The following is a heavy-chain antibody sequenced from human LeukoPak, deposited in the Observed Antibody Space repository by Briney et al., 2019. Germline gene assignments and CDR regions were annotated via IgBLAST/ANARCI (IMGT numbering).Heavy chain of an antibody. D-gene: IGHD5-24*01. V-gene: IGHV3-66*01. Sequence: GGSLRLSCAASGFTVSSNYMSWVRQAPGKGLEWVSVIYSGGSTYYADSVKGRFTISRDNSKNTLYLQMNSLRAEDTAVYYCAREPKSAMADAFDIWGQGTMVTVSS. CDR1: GFTVSSNY. CDR2: IYSGGST. CDR3: AREPKSAMADAFDI. J-gene: IGHJ3*02.